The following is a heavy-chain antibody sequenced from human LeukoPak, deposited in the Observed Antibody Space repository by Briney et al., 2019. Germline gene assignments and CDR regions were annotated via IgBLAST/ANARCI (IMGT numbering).Heavy chain of an antibody. V-gene: IGHV1-18*01. D-gene: IGHD6-19*01. Sequence: ASLKVSCKASGYTFTSYGISWVRQAPGQGLEWMGWISAYNGNTNYAQKLQGRVTMTTDTSTSTAYMELRSVRSDDTAVYYSARDSSGWYVGLNYWGQGHVVTVSS. CDR3: ARDSSGWYVGLNY. J-gene: IGHJ4*02. CDR1: GYTFTSYG. CDR2: ISAYNGNT.